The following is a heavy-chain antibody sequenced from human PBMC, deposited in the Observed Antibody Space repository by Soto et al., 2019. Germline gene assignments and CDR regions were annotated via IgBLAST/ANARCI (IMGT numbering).Heavy chain of an antibody. J-gene: IGHJ5*02. D-gene: IGHD2-2*01. Sequence: ASVKVSCKASGYTFTSYATNWVRQAPGQGLEWMGWINTNTGNPTYAQGFTGRFVFSLDTSVSTAYLQICSLKAEDTAVYYCARGGYCSSTSCYPGGDWFDPWGQGTLVTVSS. CDR3: ARGGYCSSTSCYPGGDWFDP. CDR2: INTNTGNP. V-gene: IGHV7-4-1*01. CDR1: GYTFTSYA.